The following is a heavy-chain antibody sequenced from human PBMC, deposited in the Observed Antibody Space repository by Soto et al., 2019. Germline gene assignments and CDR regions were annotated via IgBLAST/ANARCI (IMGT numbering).Heavy chain of an antibody. J-gene: IGHJ4*02. CDR1: DFTFRNYW. V-gene: IGHV3-7*03. CDR2: IKPDGSAT. Sequence: LGLSCATSDFTFRNYWMNWVRQAPGKGLEWVANIKPDGSATNYVDSVKGRFTISRDNVRNSVSLQMNSLRVEDTAVYFCFGGNGGPQWGQGTLVTVSS. CDR3: FGGNGGPQ. D-gene: IGHD3-16*01.